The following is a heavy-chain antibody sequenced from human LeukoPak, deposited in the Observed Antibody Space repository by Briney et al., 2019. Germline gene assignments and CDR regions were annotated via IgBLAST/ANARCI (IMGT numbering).Heavy chain of an antibody. J-gene: IGHJ4*02. CDR2: IKQDGSEK. V-gene: IGHV3-7*04. CDR3: ARDTLTENFDY. CDR1: GFTFSSYW. Sequence: GGSLRLSCAASGFTFSSYWMSWVRQAPGKGREWVANIKQDGSEKYYVDSVKGRFTISRDNAKNSLYLQMNSLRAEDTAVYYCARDTLTENFDYWGQGTLVTVSS. D-gene: IGHD4/OR15-4a*01.